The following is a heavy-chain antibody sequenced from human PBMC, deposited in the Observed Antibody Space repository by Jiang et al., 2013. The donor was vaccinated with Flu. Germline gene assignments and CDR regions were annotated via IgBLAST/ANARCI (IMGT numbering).Heavy chain of an antibody. D-gene: IGHD3-3*01. J-gene: IGHJ6*02. CDR1: GGTFSSYA. CDR3: ATPPPYDFWSGYYKRERFGGYYYYGMDV. V-gene: IGHV1-69*01. Sequence: SGAEVKKPGSSVKVSCKASGGTFSSYAISWVRQAPGQGLEWMGGIIPIFGTANYAQKFQGRVTITADESTSTAYMELSSLRSEDTAVYYCATPPPYDFWSGYYKRERFGGYYYYGMDVWGQGTTVTVSS. CDR2: IIPIFGTA.